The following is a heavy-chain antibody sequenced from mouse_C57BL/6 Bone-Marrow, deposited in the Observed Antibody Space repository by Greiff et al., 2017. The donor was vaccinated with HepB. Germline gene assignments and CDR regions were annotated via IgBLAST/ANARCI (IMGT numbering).Heavy chain of an antibody. CDR3: AKGDYYGSSLDY. D-gene: IGHD1-1*01. J-gene: IGHJ2*01. Sequence: QVQLQQPGAELVRPGTSVKLSCKASGYTFTSYWMHWVKQRPGQGLEWIGVIDPSDSYTNYNQKLKGKATLTVDTSSRTPYMQLSSLTSADSAVYYCAKGDYYGSSLDYWGQGTTLTVSS. CDR1: GYTFTSYW. V-gene: IGHV1-59*01. CDR2: IDPSDSYT.